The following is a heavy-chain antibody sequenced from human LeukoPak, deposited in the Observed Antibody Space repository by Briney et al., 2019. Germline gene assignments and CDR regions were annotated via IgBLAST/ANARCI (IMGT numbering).Heavy chain of an antibody. V-gene: IGHV3-30*04. CDR3: ARGTGGTMVRGVTLDY. Sequence: GGSRRPSCAASGFTLSSYAMHWGRQAPGKGLEWVAVISYDGSNKYYADSVKGRFTISRDNSKNTLYLQMNSLRAEDTAVYYCARGTGGTMVRGVTLDYWGQGTLVTVSS. D-gene: IGHD3-10*01. CDR2: ISYDGSNK. J-gene: IGHJ4*02. CDR1: GFTLSSYA.